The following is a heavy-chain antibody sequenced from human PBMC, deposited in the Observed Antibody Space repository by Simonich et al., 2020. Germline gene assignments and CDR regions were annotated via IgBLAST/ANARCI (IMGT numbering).Heavy chain of an antibody. CDR2: IKQDGSEK. J-gene: IGHJ3*02. CDR3: AREGIAARDAFDI. CDR1: GFTFSSYW. D-gene: IGHD6-6*01. V-gene: IGHV3-7*01. Sequence: EVQLVESGGGLVQPGGSLRLSCAASGFTFSSYWMSWVRQAPGKGWGWVAKIKQDGSEKYYVDSVKGRFTISRDNAKNSLYLQMNSLRAEDTAVYYCAREGIAARDAFDIWGQGTMVTVSS.